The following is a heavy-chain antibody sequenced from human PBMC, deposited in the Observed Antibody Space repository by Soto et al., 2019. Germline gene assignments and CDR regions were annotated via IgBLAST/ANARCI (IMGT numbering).Heavy chain of an antibody. CDR1: GYTFTSYG. Sequence: ASVKVSCKASGYTFTSYGISWVRQAPGQRNEWMGWISAYNGNTNYAQKLQGRVTMTTDTSTSTAYMELRSLRSDDTAVYYFARDSPYYGSGTMGGYFDYWGQGTLVTVSS. D-gene: IGHD3-10*01. J-gene: IGHJ4*02. CDR3: ARDSPYYGSGTMGGYFDY. V-gene: IGHV1-18*01. CDR2: ISAYNGNT.